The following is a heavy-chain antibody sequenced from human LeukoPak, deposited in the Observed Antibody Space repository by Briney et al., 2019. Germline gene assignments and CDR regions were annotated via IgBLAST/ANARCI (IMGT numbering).Heavy chain of an antibody. CDR2: IFYSGST. CDR3: ARRSGGGDYYFDY. V-gene: IGHV4-59*08. D-gene: IGHD3-16*01. J-gene: IGHJ4*02. Sequence: SETLSLTCTVSGGSISSYYWSWIRQPPGKGLEWIWYIFYSGSTNYNPSLKSRATISLHTSKNQFSLKLTSVTAADTAVYYCARRSGGGDYYFDYWGQGTLVTVSS. CDR1: GGSISSYY.